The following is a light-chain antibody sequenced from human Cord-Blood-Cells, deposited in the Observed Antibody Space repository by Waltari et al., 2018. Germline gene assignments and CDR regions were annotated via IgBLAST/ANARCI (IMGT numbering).Light chain of an antibody. Sequence: AIRMTQSPSPFSASTGDRVTITCRASQGISSYLAWYQQKPGKAPKLLIYAASTLQSGVPDRFSGSGSGTDFTLTISCLQSEDFATYYCQQYYSYPYSFGQGTKLEIK. CDR1: QGISSY. J-gene: IGKJ2*03. CDR2: AAS. V-gene: IGKV1-8*01. CDR3: QQYYSYPYS.